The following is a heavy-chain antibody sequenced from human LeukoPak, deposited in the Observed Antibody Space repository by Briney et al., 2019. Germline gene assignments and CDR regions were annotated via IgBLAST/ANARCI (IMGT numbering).Heavy chain of an antibody. Sequence: GGSLRLSCVASGFTFTSYSMNWVRQAPGKGLEWVSYISSSSSTIYYADSVKGRFTISRDNAKNSLYQQMNSLRAEDTAVYYCARFAAGGSYYYYMDVWGKGTTVTVSS. CDR2: ISSSSSTI. D-gene: IGHD6-25*01. CDR1: GFTFTSYS. CDR3: ARFAAGGSYYYYMDV. V-gene: IGHV3-48*04. J-gene: IGHJ6*03.